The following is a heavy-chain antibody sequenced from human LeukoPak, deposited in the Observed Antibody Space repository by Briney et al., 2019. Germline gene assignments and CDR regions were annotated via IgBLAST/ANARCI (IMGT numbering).Heavy chain of an antibody. CDR1: GGSFSGYY. CDR2: INHSGST. J-gene: IGHJ4*02. D-gene: IGHD5-24*01. V-gene: IGHV4-34*01. CDR3: ATGLDGYNLDY. Sequence: PSETLSLTCAAYGGSFSGYYWSWIRQPPGKGLEWIGEINHSGSTNYNPSLKSRVTISVDTSKNQFSLKLSSVTAADTAVYYCATGLDGYNLDYWGQGTLVTVSS.